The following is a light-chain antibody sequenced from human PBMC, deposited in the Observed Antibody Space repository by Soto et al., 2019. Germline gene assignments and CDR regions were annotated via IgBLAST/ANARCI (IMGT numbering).Light chain of an antibody. CDR3: QQYNPYSST. CDR1: QSISSW. CDR2: KAS. V-gene: IGKV1-5*03. Sequence: IQMTQSPSTLSASVGDRVTITFRASQSISSWLAWFQQKPGKAPKLLIYKASSLQSGVPSRFSGSESGTEFNLTISSLQPDDFATYYCQQYNPYSSTFGQGTKLEIK. J-gene: IGKJ2*01.